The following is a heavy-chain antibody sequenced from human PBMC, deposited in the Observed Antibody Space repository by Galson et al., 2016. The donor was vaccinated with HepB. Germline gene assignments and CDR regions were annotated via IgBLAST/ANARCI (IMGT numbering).Heavy chain of an antibody. CDR1: GFIFTSYA. D-gene: IGHD2-15*01. V-gene: IGHV3-11*05. J-gene: IGHJ6*02. CDR2: ISSISTHT. CDR3: ARGNGRDPRSNGMDV. Sequence: SLRLSCAASGFIFTSYAMGWVRQAPGKGLEWVSYISSISTHTNYADSVKGRFSISRDNAKNSLYLQMNSLRAEDTAVYYCARGNGRDPRSNGMDVWGQGTTVTVSS.